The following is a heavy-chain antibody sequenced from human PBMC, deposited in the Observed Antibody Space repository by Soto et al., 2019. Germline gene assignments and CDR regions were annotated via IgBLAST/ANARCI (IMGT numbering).Heavy chain of an antibody. J-gene: IGHJ6*02. V-gene: IGHV3-33*01. CDR3: ARDGVGSGSGYYYGMDV. Sequence: QVQLVESGGGVVQPGRSLRLSCAASGFTFSSYGMHWVRQAPGKGLEWVAVIWYDGSNKYYADSVKGRFTISRDNSKNTLYLQMNSLRAEDTAVYYCARDGVGSGSGYYYGMDVWGQGTTVTVSS. CDR2: IWYDGSNK. D-gene: IGHD3-10*01. CDR1: GFTFSSYG.